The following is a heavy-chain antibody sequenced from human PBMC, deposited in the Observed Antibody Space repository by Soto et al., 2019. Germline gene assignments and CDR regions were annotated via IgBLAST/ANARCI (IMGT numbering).Heavy chain of an antibody. V-gene: IGHV4-31*03. D-gene: IGHD2-15*01. Sequence: TSETLSLPCTVSGGSISSGGYYWSWIRQHPGKGLEWIGYIYYSGSTYYNPSLKSRVTISVDTSKNQFSLKLSSVTAADTAVYYCARGSVVAATLFDYWGQGTLVTVS. CDR3: ARGSVVAATLFDY. CDR1: GGSISSGGYY. CDR2: IYYSGST. J-gene: IGHJ4*02.